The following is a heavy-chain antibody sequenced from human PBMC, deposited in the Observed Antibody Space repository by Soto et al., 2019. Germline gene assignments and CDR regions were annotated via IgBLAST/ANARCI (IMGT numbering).Heavy chain of an antibody. CDR3: ARDMSGGTYNYYYGMDV. CDR1: GFTFSSYA. J-gene: IGHJ6*02. V-gene: IGHV3-23*01. CDR2: ISGSGSPT. Sequence: ELQLLESGGGLGQPGGSLRLSCAASGFTFSSYAMTWVRQAPGRGLEWVSAISGSGSPTYYADYVKGRFTISRDNSKNTLYLQMDSLRADDTAVYYCARDMSGGTYNYYYGMDVWCQGTTVTVSS. D-gene: IGHD1-26*01.